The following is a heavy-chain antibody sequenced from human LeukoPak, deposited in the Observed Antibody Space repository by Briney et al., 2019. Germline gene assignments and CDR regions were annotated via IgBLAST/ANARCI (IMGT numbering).Heavy chain of an antibody. CDR1: GYTFTSYY. D-gene: IGHD1-26*01. Sequence: ASVKVSCKASGYTFTSYYMHWVRQAPGQGLEWMAWITPYNGHANYAQKFQGRVTMTTDTSTSTAYMELRSLRFDDTAVYYCARGDHSGSYLIDYWGQGTLVTVSS. CDR3: ARGDHSGSYLIDY. CDR2: ITPYNGHA. J-gene: IGHJ4*02. V-gene: IGHV1-18*04.